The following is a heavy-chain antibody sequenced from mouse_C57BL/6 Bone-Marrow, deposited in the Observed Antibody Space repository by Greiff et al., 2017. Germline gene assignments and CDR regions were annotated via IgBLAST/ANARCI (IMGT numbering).Heavy chain of an antibody. J-gene: IGHJ1*03. CDR1: EYEFPSHD. D-gene: IGHD2-5*01. V-gene: IGHV5-2*01. CDR2: INSDGGST. Sequence: EVKLQESGGGLVQPGESLKLSCESNEYEFPSHDMSWVRKTPEKRLELVAAINSDGGSTYYPDTMERRFIISRDNTKTPLYQQISSLCYEDTALYYCARLYSNYWYFDVWGTGTTVTVSS. CDR3: ARLYSNYWYFDV.